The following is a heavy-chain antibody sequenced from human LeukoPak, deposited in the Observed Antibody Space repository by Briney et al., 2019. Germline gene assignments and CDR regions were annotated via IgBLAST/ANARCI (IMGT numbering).Heavy chain of an antibody. CDR2: ISWNRGSI. D-gene: IGHD2-2*01. J-gene: IGHJ4*02. Sequence: PGGSLRLSCAASGFTFDDYAMHWLRQAPGKGLEWVSGISWNRGSIGYADSVKGRLTISRDDAKMSLYLQMNSLRAEDTALYYCAKGYCSSISCHADYWGQGTLVTASS. CDR3: AKGYCSSISCHADY. CDR1: GFTFDDYA. V-gene: IGHV3-9*01.